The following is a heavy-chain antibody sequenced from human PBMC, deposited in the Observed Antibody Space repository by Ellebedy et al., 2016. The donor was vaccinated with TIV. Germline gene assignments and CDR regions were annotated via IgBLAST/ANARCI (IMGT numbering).Heavy chain of an antibody. Sequence: GGSLRLXXSASGFTFSRYSMNWVRQAPGKGLEWVSSISSSSYIYYADSVKGRFTISRDNAKNSLYLQMSSLRAEDTSVYYCARDWFGDYAFDYWGRGTLVTVSS. CDR1: GFTFSRYS. J-gene: IGHJ4*02. V-gene: IGHV3-21*01. D-gene: IGHD4-17*01. CDR2: ISSSSYI. CDR3: ARDWFGDYAFDY.